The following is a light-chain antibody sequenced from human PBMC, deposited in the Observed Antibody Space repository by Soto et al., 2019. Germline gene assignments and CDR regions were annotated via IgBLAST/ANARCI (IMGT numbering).Light chain of an antibody. J-gene: IGKJ1*01. CDR1: QSVSSY. CDR3: QQRSNWPRT. Sequence: EIVLTQSPVTLSLSPGERATLSCRASQSVSSYLAWYQQKCGQAPRLLIYDASNRATGIPARFSGSGSGTDFTLTISSLEPEDFAVYYCQQRSNWPRTFGQGTKVDI. V-gene: IGKV3-11*01. CDR2: DAS.